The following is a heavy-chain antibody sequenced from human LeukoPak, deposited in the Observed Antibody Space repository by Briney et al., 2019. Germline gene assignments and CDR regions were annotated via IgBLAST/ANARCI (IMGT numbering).Heavy chain of an antibody. J-gene: IGHJ3*02. Sequence: GESLKISCRGSGYSFTSYWIGWVRQMPGKGLEWMGIIYPGDSDTRYSPSFQGQVTISADKSISTAYLQWSSLKASDTAMYYCARPDGGYRGQQLVPPSGIDAFDIWGQGTMVTVSS. CDR3: ARPDGGYRGQQLVPPSGIDAFDI. V-gene: IGHV5-51*01. CDR2: IYPGDSDT. CDR1: GYSFTSYW. D-gene: IGHD6-13*01.